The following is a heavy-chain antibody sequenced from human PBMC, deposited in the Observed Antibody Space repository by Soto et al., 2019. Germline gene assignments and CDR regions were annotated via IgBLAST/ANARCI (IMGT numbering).Heavy chain of an antibody. CDR3: ARGLLNNWLDP. Sequence: SETLSLTCTVSGGSISSGDYYWSWIRQPPGKGLEWIGYIYYSGSTYYNPSLKSRVTISVDTSKNQFSLKLSSVTAADTAVYYCARGLLNNWLDPWGQGTLVTVSS. D-gene: IGHD3-10*01. CDR2: IYYSGST. V-gene: IGHV4-30-4*01. CDR1: GGSISSGDYY. J-gene: IGHJ5*02.